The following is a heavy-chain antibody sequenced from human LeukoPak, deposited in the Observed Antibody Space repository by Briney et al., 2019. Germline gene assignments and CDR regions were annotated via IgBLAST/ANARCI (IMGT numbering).Heavy chain of an antibody. CDR1: GYTFTSYY. CDR2: INPNSGGT. V-gene: IGHV1-2*02. D-gene: IGHD2-15*01. Sequence: ASVKVSCKASGYTFTSYYMHWVRQAPGQGLEWMGWINPNSGGTNYAQKFQGRVTMTRDTSISTAYMELSRLTSDDTAVYYCAREGVVVTAAYYLDYWGQGTLVTVSS. J-gene: IGHJ4*02. CDR3: AREGVVVTAAYYLDY.